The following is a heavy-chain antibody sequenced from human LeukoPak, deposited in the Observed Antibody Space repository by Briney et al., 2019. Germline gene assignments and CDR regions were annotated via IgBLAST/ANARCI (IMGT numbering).Heavy chain of an antibody. CDR1: GGSISSSSYY. D-gene: IGHD2-15*01. CDR2: IYHSGST. Sequence: PSETLSLTCTVSGGSISSSSYYWGWIRQPPGKGLEWIGSIYHSGSTYYNPSLKSRVTISVDTSKNQFSLKLSSVTAADTAVYYCARCAGYCSGGSCYEGEGVDYWGQGTLVTVSS. CDR3: ARCAGYCSGGSCYEGEGVDY. V-gene: IGHV4-39*07. J-gene: IGHJ4*02.